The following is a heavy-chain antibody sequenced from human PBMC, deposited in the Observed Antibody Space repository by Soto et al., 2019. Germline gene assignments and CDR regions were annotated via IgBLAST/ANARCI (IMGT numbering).Heavy chain of an antibody. V-gene: IGHV4-59*11. Sequence: PSETLSLTCAVSGGSITGHYWIWIRQPPGKGPEWIGYIFYSGDTNYNPSLKSRVTISVDTSKNHFSLKLSSVTAADTALYYCARVGSTGWAPDYWGQGTLVTVSS. D-gene: IGHD6-19*01. CDR1: GGSITGHY. CDR3: ARVGSTGWAPDY. J-gene: IGHJ4*02. CDR2: IFYSGDT.